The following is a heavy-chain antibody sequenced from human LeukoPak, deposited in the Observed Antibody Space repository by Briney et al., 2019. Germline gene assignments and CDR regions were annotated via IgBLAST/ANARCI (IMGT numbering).Heavy chain of an antibody. CDR2: FNPSGGST. Sequence: ASVKVSCKASGYTFTSYYMHWVRQAPGQGLEWMGIFNPSGGSTSYAQKFQGRVTMTRDMSTSTVYMELSSLRSEDTAVYYCARVAPYSSSSSVAFDIWGQGTMVTVSS. CDR3: ARVAPYSSSSSVAFDI. CDR1: GYTFTSYY. J-gene: IGHJ3*02. V-gene: IGHV1-46*01. D-gene: IGHD6-6*01.